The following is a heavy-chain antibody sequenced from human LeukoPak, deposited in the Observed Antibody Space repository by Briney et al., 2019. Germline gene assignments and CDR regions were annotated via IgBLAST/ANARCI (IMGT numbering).Heavy chain of an antibody. CDR1: GGSISSYY. Sequence: SETLSLTCTVSGGSISSYYWSWIRQPPGKGLEWTGYIYYSGSTNYNPSLKSRVTISVDTSKSQFSLKLSSVTAADTAVYYCARYDSSGYYSGFDPWGQGTLVTVSS. D-gene: IGHD3-22*01. CDR2: IYYSGST. J-gene: IGHJ5*02. V-gene: IGHV4-59*01. CDR3: ARYDSSGYYSGFDP.